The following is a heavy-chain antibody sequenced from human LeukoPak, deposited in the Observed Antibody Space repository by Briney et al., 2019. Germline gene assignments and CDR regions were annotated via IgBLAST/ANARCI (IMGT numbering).Heavy chain of an antibody. CDR3: TGSGF. CDR2: IKPEGSDK. J-gene: IGHJ4*02. V-gene: IGHV3-7*05. Sequence: GGSLRLSCAASGFTFSSPWMTWVRQAPGKGLEWVANIKPEGSDKNYVDSVRGRFTISRDNAKNLLYLQMNSLRAEDTAVYYCTGSGFWGQGTLVTVSS. D-gene: IGHD3-9*01. CDR1: GFTFSSPW.